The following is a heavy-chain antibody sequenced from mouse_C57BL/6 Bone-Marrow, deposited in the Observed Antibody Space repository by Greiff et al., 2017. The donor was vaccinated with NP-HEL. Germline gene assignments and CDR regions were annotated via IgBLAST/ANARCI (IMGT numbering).Heavy chain of an antibody. V-gene: IGHV1-76*01. D-gene: IGHD1-1*01. Sequence: VQLQQSGAELVRPGASVKLSCKASGYTFTDYYINWVKQRPGQGLEWIARIYPGSGNTYYTEKFKGKATLTAEKSSSTAYMQLSSLTSEDSAVYFCARRSRYGSSYDYWGQGTTLTVSS. CDR3: ARRSRYGSSYDY. J-gene: IGHJ2*01. CDR2: IYPGSGNT. CDR1: GYTFTDYY.